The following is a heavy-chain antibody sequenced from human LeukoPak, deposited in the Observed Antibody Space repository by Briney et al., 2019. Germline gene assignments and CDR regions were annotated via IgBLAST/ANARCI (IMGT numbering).Heavy chain of an antibody. CDR3: ARDQAPPRGYSYGYGFRVNWFDP. CDR1: GFTFSSYW. Sequence: PGGSLRLSCAASGFTFSSYWMHWVRQAPGKGLVWVSRINSDGSSTSYADSVKGRFTVSRDNAKNSLYLQMNSLRAEDTAVYYCARDQAPPRGYSYGYGFRVNWFDPWGQGTLVTVSS. CDR2: INSDGSST. J-gene: IGHJ5*02. D-gene: IGHD5-18*01. V-gene: IGHV3-74*01.